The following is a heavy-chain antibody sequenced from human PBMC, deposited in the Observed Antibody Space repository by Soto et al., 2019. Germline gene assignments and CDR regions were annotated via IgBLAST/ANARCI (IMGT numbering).Heavy chain of an antibody. CDR2: ISWNSGNL. Sequence: EVQLVESGGGLVQPGRSLRLSCAASGFTFDDYAMHWVRQGPGKGLEWVSSISWNSGNLGYADSVKGRFTISRDNAKNSLYLQMNSLRGEDTALYYCAKVASTTVFALNDYWGQGTRVTVSS. CDR1: GFTFDDYA. CDR3: AKVASTTVFALNDY. D-gene: IGHD4-17*01. V-gene: IGHV3-9*01. J-gene: IGHJ4*02.